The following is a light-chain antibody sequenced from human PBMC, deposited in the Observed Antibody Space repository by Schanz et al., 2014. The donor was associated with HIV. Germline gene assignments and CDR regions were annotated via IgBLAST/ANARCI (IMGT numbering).Light chain of an antibody. CDR1: SGDVGSYNY. Sequence: QSALTQPASVSGSPGQSISISCTGTSGDVGSYNYVSWYQQHPGKAPKLMIYDVSNRPSGVSNRFSGSKSGNTASLTISGLQADDEADYYCNSYTTNRTVTFGGGTKLTVL. CDR3: NSYTTNRTVT. J-gene: IGLJ2*01. CDR2: DVS. V-gene: IGLV2-14*03.